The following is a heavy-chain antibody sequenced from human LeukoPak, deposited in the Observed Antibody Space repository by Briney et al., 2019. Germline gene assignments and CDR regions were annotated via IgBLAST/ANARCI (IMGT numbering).Heavy chain of an antibody. CDR3: ARGGRYDILTGYAAGPRY. Sequence: GRSLRLSCAASGFTFSSYEMNWVRQAPGKGLEWVSYISSSGSTIYYADSVKGRFTISRDNAKNSLYLQMNSLRAEDTAVYYCARGGRYDILTGYAAGPRYWGQGTLVTVSS. V-gene: IGHV3-48*03. CDR1: GFTFSSYE. J-gene: IGHJ4*02. CDR2: ISSSGSTI. D-gene: IGHD3-9*01.